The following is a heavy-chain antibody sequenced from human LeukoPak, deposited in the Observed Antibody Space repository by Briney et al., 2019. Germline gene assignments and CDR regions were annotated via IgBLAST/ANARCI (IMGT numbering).Heavy chain of an antibody. D-gene: IGHD3-22*01. CDR3: AKIEGYDRSGYYYVGPYFDY. CDR2: ISSSGGST. Sequence: GGSLRLSCAASGFTFSSYAMSWVRQAPGKGLEWVSAISSSGGSTYYADSVKGRFTISRDNSKNTLYLQMNSLRAEDTAVYYCAKIEGYDRSGYYYVGPYFDYWGQGTLVTVSS. J-gene: IGHJ4*02. CDR1: GFTFSSYA. V-gene: IGHV3-23*01.